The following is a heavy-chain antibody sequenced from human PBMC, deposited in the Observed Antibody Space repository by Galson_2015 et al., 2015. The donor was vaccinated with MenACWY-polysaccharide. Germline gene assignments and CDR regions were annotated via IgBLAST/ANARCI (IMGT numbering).Heavy chain of an antibody. V-gene: IGHV3-73*01. CDR3: ARLEGVSGGKVDY. CDR1: GFTFSGYS. D-gene: IGHD3-16*01. Sequence: SLRLSCAASGFTFSGYSMHWVRQASGQGLEWVGRIRSEPNNYATAYAAPVKGRFTISRDDSKTTVYLQTNSLNTEYADVYFCARLEGVSGGKVDYWGQGTLVTVSS. CDR2: IRSEPNNYAT. J-gene: IGHJ4*02.